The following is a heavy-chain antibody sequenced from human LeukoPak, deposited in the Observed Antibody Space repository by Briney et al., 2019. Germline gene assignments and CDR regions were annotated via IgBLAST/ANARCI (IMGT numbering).Heavy chain of an antibody. V-gene: IGHV1-69*13. Sequence: SVKVSCKASGGTFSSYAISWVRQAPGQGLEWMGGIIPIFGTANYAQKFQGRVTITADESTSTAYMELSSLRSEDTAVYYCARVVTARRPPGEFGYWGQGTLVTVSS. CDR1: GGTFSSYA. D-gene: IGHD6-6*01. CDR2: IIPIFGTA. CDR3: ARVVTARRPPGEFGY. J-gene: IGHJ4*02.